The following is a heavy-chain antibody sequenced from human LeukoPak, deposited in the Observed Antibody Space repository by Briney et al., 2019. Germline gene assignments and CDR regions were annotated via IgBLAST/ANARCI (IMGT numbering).Heavy chain of an antibody. CDR2: IKSKTDGGTT. V-gene: IGHV3-15*01. CDR1: GFTVSSAW. D-gene: IGHD3-22*01. J-gene: IGHJ4*02. CDR3: TTAPRITMIVVVIP. Sequence: GGSLRLSCAASGFTVSSAWMNWVGQAPGKGLEWVGRIKSKTDGGTTDYAAPVKGRFTISRDDSKNTLYLQMNSLKTEDTAVYYCTTAPRITMIVVVIPWGQGTLVTVSS.